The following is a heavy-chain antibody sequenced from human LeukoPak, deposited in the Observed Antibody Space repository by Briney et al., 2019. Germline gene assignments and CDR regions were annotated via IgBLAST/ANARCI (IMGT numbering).Heavy chain of an antibody. CDR3: AKVRGVYCSSPACYYYDS. CDR1: GFTFSSYA. CDR2: FSQSCGRT. J-gene: IGHJ4*02. Sequence: QPGGSLRLSCGASGFTFSSYAMSWVRQTPGGGLEWVAGFSQSCGRTRYPDSVEGRLSISSHNYNDTVYLQLTSLRAEDSALYYCAKVRGVYCSSPACYYYDSWGQGTPVTVSS. D-gene: IGHD2-2*01. V-gene: IGHV3-23*01.